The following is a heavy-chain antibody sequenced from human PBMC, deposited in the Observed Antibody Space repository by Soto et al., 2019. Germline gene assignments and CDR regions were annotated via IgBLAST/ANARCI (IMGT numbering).Heavy chain of an antibody. Sequence: GASVKVSCKASGYTFTSYYMHWVRQAPGQGLEWMGIINPSGGSTSYAQKFQGRVTMTRDTSTSTVYMELSSLRSEDTAVYYCARGALWFGELLKSYGMDVWGQGTTVTVSS. V-gene: IGHV1-46*03. J-gene: IGHJ6*02. D-gene: IGHD3-10*01. CDR3: ARGALWFGELLKSYGMDV. CDR2: INPSGGST. CDR1: GYTFTSYY.